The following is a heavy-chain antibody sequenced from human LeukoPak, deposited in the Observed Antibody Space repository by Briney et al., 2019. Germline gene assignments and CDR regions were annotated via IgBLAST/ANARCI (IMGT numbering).Heavy chain of an antibody. D-gene: IGHD6-19*01. CDR2: ISGRGGST. Sequence: GGSLRLSCAASGFTFGSYAMNWVRQAPGKGLEWVSNISGRGGSTYYADSVKGRFTISRDNSKNTLYLQMNSLRAEDTAVYYCAKSVGGTGDPVDYWGQGTLVIVSA. V-gene: IGHV3-23*01. J-gene: IGHJ4*02. CDR3: AKSVGGTGDPVDY. CDR1: GFTFGSYA.